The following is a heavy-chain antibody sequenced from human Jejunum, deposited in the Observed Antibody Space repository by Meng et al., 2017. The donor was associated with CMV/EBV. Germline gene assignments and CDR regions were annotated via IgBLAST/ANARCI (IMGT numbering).Heavy chain of an antibody. J-gene: IGHJ4*02. V-gene: IGHV3-74*01. CDR1: GFPFSSYW. CDR3: ARDLWGLGDY. Sequence: CAASGFPFSSYWMHWVRQPPEKGLVWVSRITSDGTTTGYADSVKGRFTISRDNAKNTLYLQMNSLRAEDTAVYYCARDLWGLGDYWGQGTLVTVSS. CDR2: ITSDGTTT. D-gene: IGHD1-26*01.